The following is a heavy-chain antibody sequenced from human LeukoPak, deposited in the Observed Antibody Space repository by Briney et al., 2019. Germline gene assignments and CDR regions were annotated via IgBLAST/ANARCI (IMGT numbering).Heavy chain of an antibody. J-gene: IGHJ6*03. V-gene: IGHV3-15*01. CDR1: GFTFSNAW. CDR3: TTEQYSSSWYPPYYYYYYMDV. D-gene: IGHD6-13*01. CDR2: IKSKTDGGTT. Sequence: GGSLRLSCAASGFTFSNAWMSWVRQAPGKGLEWVGRIKSKTDGGTTDYAAPVKGRFTISRDDSKNTLYLQVNSLKTEDTAVYYCTTEQYSSSWYPPYYYYYYMDVWGKGTTVTVSS.